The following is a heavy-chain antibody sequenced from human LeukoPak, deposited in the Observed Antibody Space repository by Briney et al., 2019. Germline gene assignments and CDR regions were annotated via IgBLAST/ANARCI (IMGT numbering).Heavy chain of an antibody. D-gene: IGHD3-3*01. V-gene: IGHV4-39*01. Sequence: PSETLSLTCSVSGGSISRSSYYWCWIRQPPGQGLEGIGNLYNTETTYYNPSLQIRVTISVDKSKNQLSLKLRSVTAADPAVYYCARHPTQTSGVNFDYWGQGTLVTVSS. CDR1: GGSISRSSYY. J-gene: IGHJ4*02. CDR2: LYNTETT. CDR3: ARHPTQTSGVNFDY.